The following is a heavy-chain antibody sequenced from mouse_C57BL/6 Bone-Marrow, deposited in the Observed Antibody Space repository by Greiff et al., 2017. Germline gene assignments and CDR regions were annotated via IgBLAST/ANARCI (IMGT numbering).Heavy chain of an antibody. Sequence: QVQLQQPGAELVRPGSSVKLSCKASGYTFTSYWMDWVKQRPGKGLEWIGNIYPSDSETHYNQKFKDKATLTVDKSSSTAYMQLSSLTSEDSAVYYSATAWFAYWGQGTLVTVSA. CDR1: GYTFTSYW. D-gene: IGHD3-1*01. CDR2: IYPSDSET. CDR3: ATAWFAY. V-gene: IGHV1-61*01. J-gene: IGHJ3*01.